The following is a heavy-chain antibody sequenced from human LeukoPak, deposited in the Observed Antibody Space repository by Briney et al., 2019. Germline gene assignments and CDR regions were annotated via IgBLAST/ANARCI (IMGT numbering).Heavy chain of an antibody. Sequence: GGSLRLSCAASGFTFSSYGMHWVRQAPGKGLEWVAFIRYDGSNKYYADSVKGRFTISRDNSKNTLYLQMNSLRAEDTAVYYCAKDYGAYCRGDCYDGDAFDIWGQGTMVTVSS. CDR1: GFTFSSYG. V-gene: IGHV3-30*02. D-gene: IGHD2-21*02. J-gene: IGHJ3*02. CDR3: AKDYGAYCRGDCYDGDAFDI. CDR2: IRYDGSNK.